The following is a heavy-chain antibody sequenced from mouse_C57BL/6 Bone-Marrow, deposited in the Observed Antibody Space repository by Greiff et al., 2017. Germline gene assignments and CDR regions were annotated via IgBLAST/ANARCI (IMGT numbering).Heavy chain of an antibody. J-gene: IGHJ4*01. CDR3: ARDPGAIDY. CDR2: ISAGGSYT. CDR1: GFTFSSYA. Sequence: EVMLVESGGGLVKPGGSLKLSCAASGFTFSSYAMSWVRQTPAQRLEWVATISAGGSYTSYHDNVKGRFTIARDNAKNNLYLQMSHLKSEDTAMYYCARDPGAIDYWGQGTSVTVSS. V-gene: IGHV5-4*01.